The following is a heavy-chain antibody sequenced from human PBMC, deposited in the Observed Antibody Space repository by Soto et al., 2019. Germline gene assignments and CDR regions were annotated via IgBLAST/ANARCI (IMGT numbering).Heavy chain of an antibody. J-gene: IGHJ4*02. CDR2: IYYSGST. D-gene: IGHD6-6*01. CDR1: GGSISSTSYY. Sequence: PSETLSLTCTVCGGSISSTSYYWDWIRQPPGKGLEWIGTIYYSGSTYYNPSLKSRVTISVDTSKNQVSLKLSSVTAADTAVYYCARHSKSSSVDYWGQGTLVTVSS. V-gene: IGHV4-39*01. CDR3: ARHSKSSSVDY.